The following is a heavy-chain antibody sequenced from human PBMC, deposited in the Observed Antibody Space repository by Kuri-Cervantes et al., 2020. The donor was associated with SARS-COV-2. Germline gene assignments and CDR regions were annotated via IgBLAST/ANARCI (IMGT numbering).Heavy chain of an antibody. D-gene: IGHD5-24*01. CDR3: ARRVDGTSWYFDL. V-gene: IGHV1-2*04. CDR2: INPNSGGT. Sequence: ASVKVSCKASGYTFTGYYMHWVRQAPGQGLEWMGWINPNSGGTNYAQKFQGWVTMTRDTSISTAYMELSRLKSDDTAVYYCARRVDGTSWYFDLWGRGTLVTVSS. J-gene: IGHJ2*01. CDR1: GYTFTGYY.